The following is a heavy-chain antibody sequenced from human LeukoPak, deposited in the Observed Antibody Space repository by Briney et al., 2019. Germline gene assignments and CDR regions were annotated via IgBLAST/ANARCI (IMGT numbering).Heavy chain of an antibody. CDR1: GFTFSSYA. Sequence: GGSLRLSCAASGFTFSSYAMSWVRQAPGKGLEWVSAISGSGGSTYYADSVKGRFTISRDNSKNTLYLQMNSLRVEDTAIYYCAKVAPYTSSSFYFDYWGQGTLVTVSS. CDR3: AKVAPYTSSSFYFDY. V-gene: IGHV3-23*01. J-gene: IGHJ4*02. CDR2: ISGSGGST. D-gene: IGHD6-6*01.